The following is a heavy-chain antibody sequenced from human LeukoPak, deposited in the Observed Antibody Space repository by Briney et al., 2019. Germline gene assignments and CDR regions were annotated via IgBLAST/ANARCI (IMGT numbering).Heavy chain of an antibody. CDR2: IYYSGST. Sequence: SETLSLTCTVSGGSISSGGYYWSWIRQHPGKGLEWIGYIYYSGSTYYNPSLKSRVTISVDKSKNQFSLKLSSVTAADTAVYYCARDLLPDGLGIYAEDAFDIWGQGTMVTVSS. CDR1: GGSISSGGYY. CDR3: ARDLLPDGLGIYAEDAFDI. J-gene: IGHJ3*02. V-gene: IGHV4-31*03. D-gene: IGHD3-10*01.